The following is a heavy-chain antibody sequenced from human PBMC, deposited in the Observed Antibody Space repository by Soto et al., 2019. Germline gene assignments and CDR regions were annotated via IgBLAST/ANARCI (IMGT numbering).Heavy chain of an antibody. V-gene: IGHV3-7*01. Sequence: EVQLVESGGGLVQPGGSLRLSCAASGFTFSSYWMSWVRQAPGKGLEWVANIKQAGSEKYYVDSVKGRFTISRDNAMNSLYLQMNSLRAEDTAVYYCARIYYDFWSGYYYGMDVWGQGTTVTVSS. CDR1: GFTFSSYW. D-gene: IGHD3-3*01. CDR3: ARIYYDFWSGYYYGMDV. J-gene: IGHJ6*02. CDR2: IKQAGSEK.